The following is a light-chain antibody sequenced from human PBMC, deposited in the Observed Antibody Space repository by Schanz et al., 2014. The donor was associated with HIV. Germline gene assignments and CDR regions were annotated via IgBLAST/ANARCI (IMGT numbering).Light chain of an antibody. V-gene: IGKV3-15*01. CDR3: QQCDSYPYT. CDR2: GAS. J-gene: IGKJ2*01. Sequence: TQSPATLSVSPGDRVTLSCRASQSVGSNVAWYQQRPGQSPRLLISGASSRAADIPARFSGSGSGTEFTLTISSLQSDDFATYYCQQCDSYPYTFGQGTKLDIK. CDR1: QSVGSN.